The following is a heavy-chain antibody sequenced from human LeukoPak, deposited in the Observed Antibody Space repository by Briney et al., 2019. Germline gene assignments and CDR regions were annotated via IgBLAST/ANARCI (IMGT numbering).Heavy chain of an antibody. V-gene: IGHV3-66*01. J-gene: IGHJ4*02. Sequence: QPGGSLRLSCAASGFTASSNYTSWVRQAPGKGLEWVSIIYSGGSTYYADSVKGRFTISRDNSKNTLYLQMNSLRAEDTAVYYCARANWGHPMYYFDYWGQGTLVTVSS. CDR3: ARANWGHPMYYFDY. D-gene: IGHD7-27*01. CDR1: GFTASSNY. CDR2: IYSGGST.